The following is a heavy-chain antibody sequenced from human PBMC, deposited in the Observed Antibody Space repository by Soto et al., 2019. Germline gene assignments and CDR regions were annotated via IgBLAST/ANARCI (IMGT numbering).Heavy chain of an antibody. J-gene: IGHJ4*02. V-gene: IGHV3-9*01. Sequence: VQMVESGGGLVKPGMSLRLSCAASGFKFDDFAMHWVRQGQGKGLEWVAGINWNSGDKDYGDSAKGRFVISRDNGKRSLDLQINSLRPEDTAVYYCVRGRGPMNRGYFYSWGRGTLVTVSP. CDR3: VRGRGPMNRGYFYS. D-gene: IGHD3-10*01. CDR2: INWNSGDK. CDR1: GFKFDDFA.